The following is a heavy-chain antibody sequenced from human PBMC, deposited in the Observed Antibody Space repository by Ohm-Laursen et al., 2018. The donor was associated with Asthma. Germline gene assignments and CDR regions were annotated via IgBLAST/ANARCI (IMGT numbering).Heavy chain of an antibody. J-gene: IGHJ4*02. CDR2: ISYDGGNK. CDR3: AREDYYGSGSCDS. CDR1: GFTFGDYG. V-gene: IGHV3-30*03. D-gene: IGHD3-10*01. Sequence: SLRLSCAASGFTFGDYGMHWVRQAPGKGLEWVTVISYDGGNKYYADSVEGRFTISRDNSKNTLYLHMNSLRVEDTAVYYCAREDYYGSGSCDSWGQGTLVTVSS.